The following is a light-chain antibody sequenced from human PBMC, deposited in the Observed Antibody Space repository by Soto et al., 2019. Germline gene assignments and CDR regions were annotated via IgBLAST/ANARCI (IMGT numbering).Light chain of an antibody. CDR1: QSISTY. V-gene: IGKV1-39*01. Sequence: DIQMTQSPSSLSASVGDRVTITCRASQSISTYLNWFQQKPGKAPRLLIYDASSLQSAVPSRFSGSGSGTDFTLTISSLQPEDFATYYCPETYSTPTWTFXQGTKVDIK. CDR3: PETYSTPTWT. CDR2: DAS. J-gene: IGKJ1*01.